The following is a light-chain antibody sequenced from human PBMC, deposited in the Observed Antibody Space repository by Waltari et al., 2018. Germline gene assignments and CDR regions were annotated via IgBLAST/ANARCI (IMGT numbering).Light chain of an antibody. J-gene: IGKJ3*01. CDR2: RAS. V-gene: IGKV1-16*01. Sequence: DIQMTQSPSSLSASVGDTVTITCQASQGIVNNLNWYQQKPGKAPKPLIYRASSLQSGIPSRFRGSGSGTDFTLTISSLQPEDFATYYCQQGYSYPFTFGPGTKLDIK. CDR3: QQGYSYPFT. CDR1: QGIVNN.